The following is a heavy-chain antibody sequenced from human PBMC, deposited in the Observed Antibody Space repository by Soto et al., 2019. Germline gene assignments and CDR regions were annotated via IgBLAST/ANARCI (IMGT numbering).Heavy chain of an antibody. J-gene: IGHJ6*02. D-gene: IGHD5-18*01. CDR3: ARDRGVEYSYGYNYYYGMDV. Sequence: TLSLTCTVSGGSVSSGSYYWSWIRQPPGKGLEWIGYIYYSGSTNYNPSLKSRVTISVDTSKNQFSLKLSSVTAADTAVYYCARDRGVEYSYGYNYYYGMDVWGQGTTVTVSS. CDR2: IYYSGST. V-gene: IGHV4-61*01. CDR1: GGSVSSGSYY.